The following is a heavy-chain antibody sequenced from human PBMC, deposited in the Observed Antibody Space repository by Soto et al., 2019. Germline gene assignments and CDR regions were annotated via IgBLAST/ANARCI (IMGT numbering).Heavy chain of an antibody. CDR1: GFTVSSYA. D-gene: IGHD2-2*01. J-gene: IGHJ4*02. CDR3: ARNGLYCSSISCYDDY. CDR2: ISGSGGST. V-gene: IGHV3-23*01. Sequence: PGGSLRLSCAASGFTVSSYAMSWVRQAPGKGLEWVSGISGSGGSTYYADSVKGRFTISRDNSRNTLYLQMNSLRAEDTAAYYCARNGLYCSSISCYDDYWGQGTPVTVPQ.